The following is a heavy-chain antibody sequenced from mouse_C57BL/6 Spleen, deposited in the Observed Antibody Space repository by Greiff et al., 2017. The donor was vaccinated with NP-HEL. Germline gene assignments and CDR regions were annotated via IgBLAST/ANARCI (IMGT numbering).Heavy chain of an antibody. V-gene: IGHV1-26*01. J-gene: IGHJ2*01. CDR1: GYTFTDYY. Sequence: EVQLQQSGPELVKPGASVKISCKASGYTFTDYYMNWVKQSHGKSLEWIGDINPNNGGTSYNQKFKGKATLTVDKSSSTAYMELRSLTSEDSAVYYWAREDYDGGVFDYWGQGTTLTVSS. D-gene: IGHD2-4*01. CDR3: AREDYDGGVFDY. CDR2: INPNNGGT.